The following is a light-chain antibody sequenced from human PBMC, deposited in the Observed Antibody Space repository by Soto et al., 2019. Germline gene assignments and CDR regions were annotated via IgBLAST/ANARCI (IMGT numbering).Light chain of an antibody. J-gene: IGKJ1*01. CDR2: DAS. V-gene: IGKV3-11*01. Sequence: EIVLTQSPATLSLSPGERATLSSRASQSVSSYLAWYQQKPGQAPRLLIYDASNRATGIPAMFSGSGSRTDFTLTISSLEPEDFAVYYCQQRSNWTPWTFGQGTKVEI. CDR3: QQRSNWTPWT. CDR1: QSVSSY.